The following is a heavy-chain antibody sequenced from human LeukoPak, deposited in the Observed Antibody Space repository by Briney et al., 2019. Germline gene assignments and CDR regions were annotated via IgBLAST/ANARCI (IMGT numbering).Heavy chain of an antibody. Sequence: PGRSLRLSCAASGFTFSSYSMNWVRQAPGKGLEWVSSISSSSSYIYYADSVKGRFTISRDNAKNSLYLQMNSLRAEDTAVYYCARDHSYNFYFDYWGQGTLVTVSS. J-gene: IGHJ4*02. CDR1: GFTFSSYS. D-gene: IGHD5-24*01. CDR2: ISSSSSYI. V-gene: IGHV3-21*01. CDR3: ARDHSYNFYFDY.